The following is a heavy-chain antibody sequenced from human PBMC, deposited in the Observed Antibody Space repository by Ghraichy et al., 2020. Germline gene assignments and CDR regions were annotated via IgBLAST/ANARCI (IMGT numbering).Heavy chain of an antibody. CDR1: GFTFSKDT. D-gene: IGHD1-26*01. CDR2: ISSSGNTI. CDR3: AKMSSGL. J-gene: IGHJ4*02. Sequence: GESLNISCAASGFTFSKDTMNWVRQAPGKGLEWLSYISSSGNTIYYADSVKGRFTISRDNGKNSLYLQMNSLRAEDTAVYYCAKMSSGLWRQGTLVTVSS. V-gene: IGHV3-48*01.